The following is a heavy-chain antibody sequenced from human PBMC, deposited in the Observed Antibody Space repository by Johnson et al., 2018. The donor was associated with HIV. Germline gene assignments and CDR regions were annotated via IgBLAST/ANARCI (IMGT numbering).Heavy chain of an antibody. CDR3: ARTRHYYEAFDI. CDR1: GFTFRSYG. V-gene: IGHV3-30*03. CDR2: ISYDGSNK. J-gene: IGHJ3*02. Sequence: VQLVESGGGVVQPGRSLRLSCAASGFTFRSYGMHWVRQAPGKGLEWVAVISYDGSNKYYADSVKGRFTISRDNSKNTLYLQMNSLRAEDTAVYYCARTRHYYEAFDIWGQGTMVTVSS. D-gene: IGHD3-10*01.